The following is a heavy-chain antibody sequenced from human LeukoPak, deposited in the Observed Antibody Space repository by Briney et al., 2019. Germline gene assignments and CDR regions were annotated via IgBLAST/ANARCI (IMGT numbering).Heavy chain of an antibody. CDR3: ARVLQLYSFYGMDV. Sequence: PGGSLRLSCAASGFAFSSYVLHWVRQAPGKGLEYVSAISSNGGSTYYANSVKGRFTISRDNSKNTLYLQMGSLRAEDMAVYYCARVLQLYSFYGMDVWGQGTTVTVSS. CDR2: ISSNGGST. D-gene: IGHD5-18*01. J-gene: IGHJ6*02. V-gene: IGHV3-64*01. CDR1: GFAFSSYV.